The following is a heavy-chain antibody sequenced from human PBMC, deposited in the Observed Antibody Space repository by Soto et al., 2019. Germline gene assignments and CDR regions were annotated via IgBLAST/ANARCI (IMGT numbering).Heavy chain of an antibody. D-gene: IGHD3-22*01. V-gene: IGHV3-30-3*01. CDR3: ARDPVTPFSSGYAFDY. CDR1: GFTFSSYA. J-gene: IGHJ4*02. Sequence: QVQLVESGGGVVQPGRSLRLSCAASGFTFSSYAMHWVRQAPGKGLEWVAVISYDGSNKYYADSVKGRFTISRDNSKNTLYLQMNSLRAEDTAVYYCARDPVTPFSSGYAFDYWGQGTLFTVSS. CDR2: ISYDGSNK.